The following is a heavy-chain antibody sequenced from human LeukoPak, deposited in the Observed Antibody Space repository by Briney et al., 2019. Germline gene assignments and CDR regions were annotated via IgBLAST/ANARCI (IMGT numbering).Heavy chain of an antibody. J-gene: IGHJ3*02. V-gene: IGHV1-2*02. Sequence: ASVKVSCKASGYTFTGYYMHWVRQAPGQGLEWMGWINPNSGGTNYAQKFQGRVTMTRDTSISTAYMELSRLRSDDTAVYYCAKGLGYCSSTSCYADAFDIWGQGTMVTVSS. D-gene: IGHD2-2*01. CDR1: GYTFTGYY. CDR2: INPNSGGT. CDR3: AKGLGYCSSTSCYADAFDI.